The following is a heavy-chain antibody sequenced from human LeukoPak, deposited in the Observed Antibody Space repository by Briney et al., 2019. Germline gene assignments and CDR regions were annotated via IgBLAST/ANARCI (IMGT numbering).Heavy chain of an antibody. D-gene: IGHD6-13*01. CDR1: GYSISSGYY. J-gene: IGHJ4*02. CDR3: ARGGDGGIAAAGTDY. V-gene: IGHV4-38-2*02. Sequence: SETLSLTCTVSGYSISSGYYWGWIRQPPGKGLEWIGSIYHSGSTYYNPSLKSRVTISVDTSKNQFSLKLSSVTAADTAVYYCARGGDGGIAAAGTDYWGQGTLVTVSS. CDR2: IYHSGST.